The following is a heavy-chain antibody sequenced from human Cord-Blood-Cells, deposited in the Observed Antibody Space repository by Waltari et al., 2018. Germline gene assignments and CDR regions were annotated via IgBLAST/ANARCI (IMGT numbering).Heavy chain of an antibody. V-gene: IGHV4-39*01. CDR1: GGSISSSSYY. CDR2: IYYSGST. CDR3: ARHFRGNDYYDSSGYSDY. J-gene: IGHJ4*02. Sequence: QLQLQESGPGLVQPSETLSLTCTVSGGSISSSSYYWGWIRQPPGKGLEWIGSIYYSGSTYYNPSLKSRVTISVDTSKNQFSLKLSSVAAADTAVYYCARHFRGNDYYDSSGYSDYWGQGTLVTVSS. D-gene: IGHD3-22*01.